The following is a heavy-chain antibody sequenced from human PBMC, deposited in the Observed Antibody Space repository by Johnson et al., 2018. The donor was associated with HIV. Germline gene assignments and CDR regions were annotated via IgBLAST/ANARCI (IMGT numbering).Heavy chain of an antibody. CDR2: IYSGGST. CDR3: ARAGWGWLDAFDI. CDR1: GFTVSSNY. J-gene: IGHJ3*02. D-gene: IGHD6-19*01. V-gene: IGHV3-53*01. Sequence: VQLVESGGGLVQPGGSLRLSCAASGFTVSSNYMSWVRQAPGKGLEWVSVIYSGGSTYYADSVKGRFTISRDNAKNSLYLQMKSLRAEDTAFYYCARAGWGWLDAFDIWGLGTMVTVSS.